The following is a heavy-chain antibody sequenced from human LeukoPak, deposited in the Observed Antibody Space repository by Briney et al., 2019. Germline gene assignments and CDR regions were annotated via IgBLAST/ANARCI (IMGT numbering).Heavy chain of an antibody. CDR2: INPNSGGT. V-gene: IGHV1-2*02. Sequence: ASVKVSCKASGYTFTGYYMHWVRQAPGQGLEWMGWINPNSGGTNYAQKFQGRVTMTRDTSISTAHMELSRLRSDDTAVYYCASSCPTGLFLTGPDAFDIWGQGTMVTVSS. CDR3: ASSCPTGLFLTGPDAFDI. J-gene: IGHJ3*02. CDR1: GYTFTGYY. D-gene: IGHD3-9*01.